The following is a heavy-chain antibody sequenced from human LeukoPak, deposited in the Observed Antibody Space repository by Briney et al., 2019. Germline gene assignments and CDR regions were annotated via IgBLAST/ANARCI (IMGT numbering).Heavy chain of an antibody. CDR1: GYTFTSYG. V-gene: IGHV1-18*01. CDR3: ARDLNGALGSSWYTGFFDY. D-gene: IGHD6-13*01. Sequence: ASVKVSCKASGYTFTSYGISWVRQAPGQGLEWMGWISAYNGNTNYAQKLQGRVTMTTDTSTSTAYMELRSLRSDDTAVYYCARDLNGALGSSWYTGFFDYWGQGTLVTVSS. CDR2: ISAYNGNT. J-gene: IGHJ4*02.